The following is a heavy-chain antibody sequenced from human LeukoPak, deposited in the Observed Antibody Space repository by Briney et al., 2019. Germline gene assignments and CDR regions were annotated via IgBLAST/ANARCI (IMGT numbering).Heavy chain of an antibody. CDR2: INPKSGGT. D-gene: IGHD2-2*01. Sequence: GASVKVSCKASGYTFTGYYMHWVRRAPGQGLEWMGWINPKSGGTNYAQKFQGRVTMTRDTSISTAYMELSRLRSDDTAVYYCARDAGYCSSTTCSADFDYWGQGTLVTVSS. J-gene: IGHJ4*02. CDR3: ARDAGYCSSTTCSADFDY. V-gene: IGHV1-2*02. CDR1: GYTFTGYY.